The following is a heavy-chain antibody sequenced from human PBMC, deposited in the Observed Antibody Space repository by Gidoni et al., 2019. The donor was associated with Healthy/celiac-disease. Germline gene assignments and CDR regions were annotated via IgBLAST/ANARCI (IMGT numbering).Heavy chain of an antibody. CDR1: GLTFSSYA. CDR3: AKGAAAGTIFDY. CDR2: ISGSGGST. V-gene: IGHV3-23*01. D-gene: IGHD6-13*01. Sequence: EVPLLESGGGLVQPGGSLGLSCAASGLTFSSYAMSWVRQAPGKGLGWVSAISGSGGSTYYADSVKGRFTISRDNSKNTLYLQMNSLRAEDTAVYYCAKGAAAGTIFDYWGQGTLVTVSS. J-gene: IGHJ4*02.